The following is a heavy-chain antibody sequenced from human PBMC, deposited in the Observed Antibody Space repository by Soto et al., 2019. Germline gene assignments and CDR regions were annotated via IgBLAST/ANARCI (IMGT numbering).Heavy chain of an antibody. Sequence: SETLSLTCTVSGGSISSSSYYWGWIRQPPGEGLEWIGSIYYSGSTYYNPSLKSRVTISVDTSKNQFSLKLSSVTAADTSVYYCANLHYYDSSPLGGYWGQGTLVTVSS. J-gene: IGHJ4*02. D-gene: IGHD3-22*01. V-gene: IGHV4-39*01. CDR1: GGSISSSSYY. CDR3: ANLHYYDSSPLGGY. CDR2: IYYSGST.